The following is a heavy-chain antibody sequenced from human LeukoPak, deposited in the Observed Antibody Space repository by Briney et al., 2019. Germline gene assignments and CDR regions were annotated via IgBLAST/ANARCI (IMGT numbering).Heavy chain of an antibody. D-gene: IGHD2-21*02. V-gene: IGHV4-61*05. CDR2: IYYSGST. Sequence: SETLSLTCTVSGGSISSSSYYWGWIRQPPGKGLEWIGYIYYSGSTNYNPSLKSRVTISVDTSKNQFSLELSSVTAADTAVYYCARYCGGDCHNAFDIWGQGTMVTVSS. CDR1: GGSISSSSYY. J-gene: IGHJ3*02. CDR3: ARYCGGDCHNAFDI.